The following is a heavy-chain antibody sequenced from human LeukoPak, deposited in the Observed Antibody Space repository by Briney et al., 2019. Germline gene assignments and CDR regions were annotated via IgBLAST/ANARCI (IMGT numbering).Heavy chain of an antibody. CDR2: IYHSGST. V-gene: IGHV4-30-2*01. CDR3: ARHNGQQLRY. J-gene: IGHJ4*02. D-gene: IGHD6-13*01. Sequence: SETLSLTCTVSGGSISSGGYYWSWIRQPPGKGLEWIGYIYHSGSTYYNPSLKSRVTISVDRSKNQFSLKLSSVTAADTAVYYCARHNGQQLRYWGQGTLVTVSS. CDR1: GGSISSGGYY.